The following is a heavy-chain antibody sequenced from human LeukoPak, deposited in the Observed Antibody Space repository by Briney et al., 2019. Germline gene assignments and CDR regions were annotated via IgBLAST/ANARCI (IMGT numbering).Heavy chain of an antibody. CDR1: GGTFSSYA. CDR2: IIPIFGTA. CDR3: ARVDYQDYSNYYYMDV. V-gene: IGHV1-69*05. J-gene: IGHJ6*03. D-gene: IGHD4-11*01. Sequence: ASVKVSCKASGGTFSSYAISWVRQAPGQGLEWMGGIIPIFGTANYAQKFQGRVTITTDESTSTAYMELSSLRSEDTAVYYCARVDYQDYSNYYYMDVWGKGTTVTVSS.